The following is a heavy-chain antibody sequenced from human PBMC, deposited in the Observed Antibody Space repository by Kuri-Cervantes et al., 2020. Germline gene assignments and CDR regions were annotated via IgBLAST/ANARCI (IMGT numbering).Heavy chain of an antibody. J-gene: IGHJ4*02. CDR3: ARNWNDAESF. Sequence: SQTLSLTCTVSGGSISSGDYYWSWIRQPPGKGLEWIGRIYTSGSTNYNPSLKSRVTISVDKSKNQFSLKLSSVTAADTAVYYCARNWNDAESFWGQGTLVTVSS. CDR1: GGSISSGDYY. V-gene: IGHV4-61*02. D-gene: IGHD1-20*01. CDR2: IYTSGST.